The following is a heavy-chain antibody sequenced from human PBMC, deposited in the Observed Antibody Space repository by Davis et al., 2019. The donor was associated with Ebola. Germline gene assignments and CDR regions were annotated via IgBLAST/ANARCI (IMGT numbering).Heavy chain of an antibody. V-gene: IGHV3-30-3*01. D-gene: IGHD6-19*01. CDR1: GFTFSSYA. Sequence: GGSLRLSCAASGFTFSSYAMHWVRQAPGKGLEWVAVISYDGSNKYYADSVKGRFTISRDNSKNTLYLQMNSLRAEDTAVYYCARALLGGWYYFDYWGQGTLVTVSS. J-gene: IGHJ4*02. CDR3: ARALLGGWYYFDY. CDR2: ISYDGSNK.